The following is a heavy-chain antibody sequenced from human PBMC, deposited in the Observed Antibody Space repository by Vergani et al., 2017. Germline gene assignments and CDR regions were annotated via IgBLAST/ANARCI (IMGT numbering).Heavy chain of an antibody. CDR2: IIPILGIA. D-gene: IGHD5-18*01. CDR1: GYTFTSYD. CDR3: ARGGTAMPDDAFDI. J-gene: IGHJ3*02. Sequence: QVQLVQSGAEVKKPGASVKVSCKASGYTFTSYDINWVRQATGQGLEWMGWIIPILGIANYAQKFQGRVTITADKSTSTAYMELSSLRSEDTAVYYCARGGTAMPDDAFDIWGQGTMVTVSS. V-gene: IGHV1-69*09.